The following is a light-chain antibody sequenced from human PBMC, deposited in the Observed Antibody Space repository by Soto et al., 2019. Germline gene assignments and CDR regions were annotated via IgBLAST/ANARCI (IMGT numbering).Light chain of an antibody. CDR1: QSVATN. CDR2: GAS. Sequence: EAVLTQSPATLSVSPGERATLSCRASQSVATNLAWYQQRPGQAHRLLIYGASKRAVGLPARFSGSGSGTEFTLTITSLQSEDFSVYYCQQYNNWPQTFGPRTKVEIK. V-gene: IGKV3-15*01. J-gene: IGKJ1*01. CDR3: QQYNNWPQT.